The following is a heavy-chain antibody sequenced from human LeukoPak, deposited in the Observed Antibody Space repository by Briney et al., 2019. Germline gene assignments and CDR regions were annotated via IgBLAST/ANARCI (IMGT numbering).Heavy chain of an antibody. CDR2: IYYSGDN. D-gene: IGHD6-19*01. J-gene: IGHJ6*03. CDR1: GGSLSSSSYY. CDR3: ARHQWHYYYFMGV. V-gene: IGHV4-39*01. Sequence: SETLSLTCTVSGGSLSSSSYYWGWIRQPPGKGLEWIGRIYYSGDNYYNPSLKSRRVPIPVDTSKHQFSLRLSSVTAADTAVYYCARHQWHYYYFMGVWGKGSTVTVSS.